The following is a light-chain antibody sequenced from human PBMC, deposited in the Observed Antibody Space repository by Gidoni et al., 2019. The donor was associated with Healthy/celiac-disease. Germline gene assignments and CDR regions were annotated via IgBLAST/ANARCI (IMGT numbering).Light chain of an antibody. CDR2: DVS. J-gene: IGLJ2*01. CDR3: CSYAGSYGEV. Sequence: QSALTQPRSVSGSPGQSVTISCTGTSSAVGGYNYVSWYQQHPGKAPKLMLYDVSKRPSGVPDRFSGSKSGNTASLTISGLQAEDAADYYCCSYAGSYGEVFGGGTKLTVL. V-gene: IGLV2-11*01. CDR1: SSAVGGYNY.